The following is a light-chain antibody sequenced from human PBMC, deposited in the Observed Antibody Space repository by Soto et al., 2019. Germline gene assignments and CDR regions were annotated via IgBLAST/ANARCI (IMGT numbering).Light chain of an antibody. J-gene: IGLJ1*01. Sequence: TGTSSDVGGYNYVSWYQQHPGKAPKLMIYDVSKRPSGVPDRFSGSKSGNTASLTISGLQAEDEADYYCCSYAGSRYVFGTGTKVTVL. CDR3: CSYAGSRYV. CDR1: SSDVGGYNY. CDR2: DVS. V-gene: IGLV2-11*01.